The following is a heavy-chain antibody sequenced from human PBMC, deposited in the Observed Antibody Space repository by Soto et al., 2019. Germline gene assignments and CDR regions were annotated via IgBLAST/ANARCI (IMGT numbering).Heavy chain of an antibody. CDR3: ARSVTP. Sequence: QVQLQESGPGLVKPSQTLSLTCTVSGGSISSGGYYWSWIRQHPGKGLEWIGYIYYRGSTYYNPPLXSXLTISVDTSKNPFSLTLSSVTAADTAAYYCARSVTPWGQGTLVTVSS. V-gene: IGHV4-31*03. CDR2: IYYRGST. CDR1: GGSISSGGYY. D-gene: IGHD3-16*01. J-gene: IGHJ5*02.